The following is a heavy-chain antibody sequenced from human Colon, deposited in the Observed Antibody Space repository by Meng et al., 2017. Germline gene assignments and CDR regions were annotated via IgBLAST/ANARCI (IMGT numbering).Heavy chain of an antibody. D-gene: IGHD1-1*01. V-gene: IGHV3-7*01. CDR2: IKQDGSEK. CDR1: GFTFSSYW. Sequence: GESLKISCAASGFTFSSYWMSWVRQAPGKGLEWVANIKQDGSEKYYVDSVKGRFTISRDNAKNTLYLQMNSLRADDTAVYYCTRGKGPANVHGYFDDWGQGTLVTVSS. J-gene: IGHJ4*02. CDR3: TRGKGPANVHGYFDD.